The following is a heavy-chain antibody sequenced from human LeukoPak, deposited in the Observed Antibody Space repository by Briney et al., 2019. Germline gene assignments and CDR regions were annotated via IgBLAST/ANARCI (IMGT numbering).Heavy chain of an antibody. D-gene: IGHD3-22*01. CDR2: IKQDGSEK. CDR1: GFTFDDYA. J-gene: IGHJ4*02. Sequence: GRSLRLSCAASGFTFDDYAMHWVRQAPGKGLEWVANIKQDGSEKYYLDSVKGRFTISRDNAKNSLYLQMNSLRAEDTAVYYCARASSSGYRGADYWGQGTLVTVSS. CDR3: ARASSSGYRGADY. V-gene: IGHV3-7*01.